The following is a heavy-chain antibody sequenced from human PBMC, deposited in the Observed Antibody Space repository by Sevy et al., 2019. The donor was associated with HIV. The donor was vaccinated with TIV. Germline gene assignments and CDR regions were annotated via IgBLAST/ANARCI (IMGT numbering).Heavy chain of an antibody. CDR2: IKQDGSEK. J-gene: IGHJ3*02. CDR1: GFSFSWYW. D-gene: IGHD3-10*01. V-gene: IGHV3-7*01. Sequence: GGSLRLSCAASGFSFSWYWMSWVRQTPEKGLEWVANIKQDGSEKNYVDSVKGRFTISRDNAKNSSDLQMNSLRVEDTAVYYCANRRGSQPNDAFDTWGQGTVVTVSS. CDR3: ANRRGSQPNDAFDT.